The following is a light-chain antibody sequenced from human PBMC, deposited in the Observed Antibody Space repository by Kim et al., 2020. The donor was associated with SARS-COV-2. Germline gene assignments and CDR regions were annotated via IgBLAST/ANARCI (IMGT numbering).Light chain of an antibody. J-gene: IGKJ1*01. CDR1: RNVVDC. V-gene: IGKV1-5*03. CDR3: QEYYGNSWA. CDR2: KVS. Sequence: GGGSATLSRATRNVVDCLSWFQQKQGEAPKELLSKVSALESGVLSRFSGSSAGTEYSLTISSLQPDDFAAYYCQEYYGNSWAFGQGTKVDIK.